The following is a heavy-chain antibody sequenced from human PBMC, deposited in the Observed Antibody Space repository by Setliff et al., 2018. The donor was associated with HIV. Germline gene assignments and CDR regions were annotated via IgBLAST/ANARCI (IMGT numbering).Heavy chain of an antibody. J-gene: IGHJ4*02. CDR1: GYTFTGYY. D-gene: IGHD5-18*01. V-gene: IGHV1-2*06. Sequence: ASVKVSCKASGYTFTGYYMHWVRQAPGQGLEWMGRINPNSGGTNYAQKFQGRVTMTRDTSISTAYMELSRLRSDDTAVYYCARTLLRDTAMASGPDYWGQGTLVTVS. CDR2: INPNSGGT. CDR3: ARTLLRDTAMASGPDY.